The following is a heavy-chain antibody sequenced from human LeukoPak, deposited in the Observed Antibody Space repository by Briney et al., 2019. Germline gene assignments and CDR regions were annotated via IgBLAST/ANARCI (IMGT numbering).Heavy chain of an antibody. V-gene: IGHV3-21*01. CDR2: ISSSSSYR. D-gene: IGHD2-21*02. CDR3: ARGEDVVGTVNLLDS. Sequence: GGSLRLSCAASGFTLSSYSMNWVRQAPGKGLEWVSSISSSSSYRYYADSVKGRFTISRDNAKNSLYLQMNSLRAEDTAVYYCARGEDVVGTVNLLDSWGQGTLVTVSS. J-gene: IGHJ4*02. CDR1: GFTLSSYS.